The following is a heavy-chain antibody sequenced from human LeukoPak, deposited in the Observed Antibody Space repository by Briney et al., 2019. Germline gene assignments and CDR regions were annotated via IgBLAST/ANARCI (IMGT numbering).Heavy chain of an antibody. V-gene: IGHV3-23*01. CDR2: ISGDGAST. Sequence: GGSLRLSCAASGFTFAIHAMTWVRQAPGKGLEWVSGISGDGASTHYAESVKGQFTISRDNSQNTLFLQMNSLRVEDTAIYYCAKDSYVSGRPLHTFDIWGQGTMVTVSS. CDR3: AKDSYVSGRPLHTFDI. J-gene: IGHJ3*02. CDR1: GFTFAIHA. D-gene: IGHD3-10*01.